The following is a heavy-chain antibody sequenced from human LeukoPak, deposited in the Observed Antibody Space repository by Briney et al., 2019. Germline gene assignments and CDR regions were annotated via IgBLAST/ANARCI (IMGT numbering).Heavy chain of an antibody. CDR3: VRDGRSGWHFDY. J-gene: IGHJ4*02. V-gene: IGHV3-7*01. CDR1: GFTFSSYW. CDR2: INGDESLK. Sequence: GGSLRLSCTVTGFTFSSYWMSWVRQAPGKGLEWVANINGDESLKYHVDSVKGRFTISRDNAKNSMSLQMNSLRAEDTAVYYCVRDGRSGWHFDYWGQGTLVTVSS. D-gene: IGHD6-19*01.